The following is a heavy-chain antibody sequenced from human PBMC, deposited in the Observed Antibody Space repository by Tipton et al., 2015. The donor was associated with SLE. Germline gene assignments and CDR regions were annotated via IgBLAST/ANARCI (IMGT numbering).Heavy chain of an antibody. V-gene: IGHV4-59*08. J-gene: IGHJ6*02. D-gene: IGHD1-26*01. Sequence: TLSLTCTVSGGSTSSHYWSWIRQPPGKGLEWIANIYYSGSTDYNPSLKSRVTMSVDTSKNHFSLNLTSVTAADTAVYYCARPRSGVGTTPYDMDVWGQGTTVTVSS. CDR3: ARPRSGVGTTPYDMDV. CDR1: GGSTSSHY. CDR2: IYYSGST.